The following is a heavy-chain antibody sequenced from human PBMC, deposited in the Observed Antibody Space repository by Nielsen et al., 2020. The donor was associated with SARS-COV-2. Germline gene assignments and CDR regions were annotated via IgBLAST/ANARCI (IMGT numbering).Heavy chain of an antibody. CDR2: VSYDGSKQ. D-gene: IGHD1-26*01. V-gene: IGHV3-30*03. Sequence: GGSLRLSCAASGFTFSCCAMHWVRQAPGKGLEWVAVVSYDGSKQHYADSVKGRFTISRDDSRNTLYLQMNSLRAEDTAVYYCARGHSGSYYYGMDVWGQGTTVTVSS. CDR3: ARGHSGSYYYGMDV. CDR1: GFTFSCCA. J-gene: IGHJ6*02.